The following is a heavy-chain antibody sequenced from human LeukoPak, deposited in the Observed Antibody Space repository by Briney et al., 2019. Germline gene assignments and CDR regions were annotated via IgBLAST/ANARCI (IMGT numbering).Heavy chain of an antibody. D-gene: IGHD3-3*01. CDR2: IIPIFGTA. J-gene: IGHJ6*03. CDR3: AANDFWSSTQEGYYYYMDV. V-gene: IGHV1-69*05. CDR1: GGTFSSYA. Sequence: ASVKVSCKASGGTFSSYAISWVRQAPGQGLEWMGGIIPIFGTANYAQKFQGRVTITTDESTSTAYMELSSLRSEDTAVYYCAANDFWSSTQEGYYYYMDVWGKGTTVTVSS.